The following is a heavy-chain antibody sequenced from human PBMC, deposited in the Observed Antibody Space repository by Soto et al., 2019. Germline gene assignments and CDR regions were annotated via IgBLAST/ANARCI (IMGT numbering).Heavy chain of an antibody. Sequence: SETLSLTCAGSDYSITNGYFWGWIRQPPGKRLEWSGRTYYSGKTYYNPSLKSRVTISVDTSRNRFPLKLNAVTAADTAVYFFARQGYGSGRNWFDSWAQGSLVTVSS. J-gene: IGHJ5*01. CDR3: ARQGYGSGRNWFDS. CDR2: TYYSGKT. V-gene: IGHV4-38-2*01. D-gene: IGHD3-10*01. CDR1: DYSITNGYF.